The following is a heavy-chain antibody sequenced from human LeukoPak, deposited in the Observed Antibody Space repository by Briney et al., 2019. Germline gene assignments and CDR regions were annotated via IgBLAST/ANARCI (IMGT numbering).Heavy chain of an antibody. CDR1: GGTFSSYA. CDR3: AKDGSGSRWFDP. J-gene: IGHJ5*02. D-gene: IGHD3-10*01. V-gene: IGHV1-18*01. Sequence: ASVKVSCKASGGTFSSYAISWVRQAPGQGLEWMGWISAYNGNTNYAQKLQGRVTMTTDTSTSTAYMELRSLRSDDTAVYYCAKDGSGSRWFDPWGQGTLVTASS. CDR2: ISAYNGNT.